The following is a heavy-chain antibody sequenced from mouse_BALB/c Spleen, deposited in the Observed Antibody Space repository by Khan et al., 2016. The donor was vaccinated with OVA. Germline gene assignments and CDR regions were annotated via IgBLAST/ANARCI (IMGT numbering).Heavy chain of an antibody. J-gene: IGHJ4*01. D-gene: IGHD2-3*01. CDR2: ISSSGST. CDR1: GYSITSDYA. V-gene: IGHV3-2*02. Sequence: DVQLQESGPGLVKPSQSLSLTCTVTGYSITSDYAWNWIRQFPGNKLEWMGYISSSGSTNYNPALNSRISITRDTSKNQFFLQLNSVTTEDTATYYCARDGSRYNYAMDYWGQGTSVTVSS. CDR3: ARDGSRYNYAMDY.